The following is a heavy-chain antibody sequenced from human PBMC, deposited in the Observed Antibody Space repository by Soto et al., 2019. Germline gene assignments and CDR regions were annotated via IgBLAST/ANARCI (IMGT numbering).Heavy chain of an antibody. Sequence: QVQLVESGGGVVQPGRSLRLSCAASGFTFSSYGMHWVRQAPGKGLEWVAVIWYDGSNKYYADSVKGRFTISRDNSKNTLYQQMNSLRAEDTAVYYCARDARIVGATALDYWGQGTLVTVSS. D-gene: IGHD1-26*01. CDR1: GFTFSSYG. CDR3: ARDARIVGATALDY. CDR2: IWYDGSNK. V-gene: IGHV3-33*01. J-gene: IGHJ4*02.